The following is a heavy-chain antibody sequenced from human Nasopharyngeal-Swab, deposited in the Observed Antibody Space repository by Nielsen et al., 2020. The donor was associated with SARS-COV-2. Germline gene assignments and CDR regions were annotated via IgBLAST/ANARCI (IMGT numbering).Heavy chain of an antibody. D-gene: IGHD2-15*01. Sequence: WVRQAPGQGLEWMGEIIPVVAIVNYAQRFQGRVTITADKSTSTAYMELSSLRSEDTAVYYCASEGTYCSGGSCYVYWGQGTLVTVSS. CDR3: ASEGTYCSGGSCYVY. CDR2: IIPVVAIV. V-gene: IGHV1-69*10. J-gene: IGHJ4*02.